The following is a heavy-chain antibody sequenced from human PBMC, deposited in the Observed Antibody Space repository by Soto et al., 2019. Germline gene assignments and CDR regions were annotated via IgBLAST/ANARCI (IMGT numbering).Heavy chain of an antibody. Sequence: QVQLQESGPGLVKPSETLSLTCDVSGDSISSPTWWTWVRQPPGKGLEWIGEVYHSGSTNYNSSLKSRVTISVDKSKYQFSLRLTSVTAADTAVYYCATRAPIDGDPYWGQGTLVTVSS. CDR2: VYHSGST. J-gene: IGHJ4*02. V-gene: IGHV4-4*02. CDR3: ATRAPIDGDPY. D-gene: IGHD4-17*01. CDR1: GDSISSPTW.